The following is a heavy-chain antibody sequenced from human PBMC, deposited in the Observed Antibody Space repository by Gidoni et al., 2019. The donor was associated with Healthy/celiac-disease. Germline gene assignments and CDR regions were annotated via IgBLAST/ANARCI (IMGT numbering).Heavy chain of an antibody. V-gene: IGHV3-30*18. J-gene: IGHJ3*02. D-gene: IGHD3-22*01. Sequence: QVQLVESGGGVGQPGRSLRLSCAASGFTFSSYGMHCVRQAPGKGLEWVAVISYDGSNKYYADSVKGRFTISRDNSKNTLYLQMNSLRAEDTAVYYCAKSVGDYYDSSGYYGAFDIWGQGTMVTVSS. CDR3: AKSVGDYYDSSGYYGAFDI. CDR1: GFTFSSYG. CDR2: ISYDGSNK.